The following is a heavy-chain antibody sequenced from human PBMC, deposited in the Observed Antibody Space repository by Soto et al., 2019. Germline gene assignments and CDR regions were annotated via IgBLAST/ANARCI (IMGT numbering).Heavy chain of an antibody. D-gene: IGHD6-6*01. CDR3: ARGFPRRLIAAPFDY. V-gene: IGHV3-33*01. Sequence: QVQLVESGGGVVQPGRSLRLSCAASGFTFSSCGMHWVRQAPGKGLEWVAVIWFDGSNKYYADSVKGRFTISRDNSKNTLYLQMNTLRADDTAVYYCARGFPRRLIAAPFDYWGQGTLVTVSP. CDR1: GFTFSSCG. J-gene: IGHJ4*02. CDR2: IWFDGSNK.